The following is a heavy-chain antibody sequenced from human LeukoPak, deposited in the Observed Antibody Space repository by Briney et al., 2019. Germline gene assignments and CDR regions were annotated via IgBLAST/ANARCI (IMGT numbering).Heavy chain of an antibody. Sequence: SETLSLTCTVSGGSISSGGYYWTWIRQSPGKGLEWIGYIYNSGTTYYNPSLQSRVTISGDTSKNQFSLKLSSVTAADTAVYYCARTAGWSFGFDYWGQGTLVTVSS. CDR1: GGSISSGGYY. D-gene: IGHD1-26*01. CDR2: IYNSGTT. J-gene: IGHJ4*02. CDR3: ARTAGWSFGFDY. V-gene: IGHV4-31*03.